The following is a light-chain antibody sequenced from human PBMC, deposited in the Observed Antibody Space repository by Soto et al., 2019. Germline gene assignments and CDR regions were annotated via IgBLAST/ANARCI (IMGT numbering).Light chain of an antibody. Sequence: DIQMTQSPSSLSASVGDRVTITCRASQTISTYLNWYQQKPGKAPRLLIYDASSLLSGVPSRFSGSGSGTGFTRTIASLQPEDFSTYYCQQSDSTPYTFGQGTKVEI. V-gene: IGKV1-39*01. CDR1: QTISTY. CDR3: QQSDSTPYT. J-gene: IGKJ2*01. CDR2: DAS.